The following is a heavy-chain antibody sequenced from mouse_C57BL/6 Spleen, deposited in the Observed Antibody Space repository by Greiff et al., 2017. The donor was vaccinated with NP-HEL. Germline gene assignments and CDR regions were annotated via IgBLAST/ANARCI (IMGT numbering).Heavy chain of an antibody. CDR3: ARSMVTTRGYWYFDV. V-gene: IGHV1-81*01. D-gene: IGHD2-2*01. Sequence: VQLQQSGAELARPGASVKLSCKASGYTFTSYGISWVKQRTGQGLEWIGEIYPRSGNTYYNEKFKGKATLTADKSSSTAYMELRSLTSEDSAVYFCARSMVTTRGYWYFDVWGTGTTVTVSS. J-gene: IGHJ1*03. CDR2: IYPRSGNT. CDR1: GYTFTSYG.